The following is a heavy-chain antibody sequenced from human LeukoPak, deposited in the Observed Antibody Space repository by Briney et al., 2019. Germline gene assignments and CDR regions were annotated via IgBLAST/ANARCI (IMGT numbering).Heavy chain of an antibody. J-gene: IGHJ3*02. D-gene: IGHD4-17*01. V-gene: IGHV3-66*04. CDR3: ARHLSGDDI. CDR2: IYSGGST. Sequence: GGSLRLSCAASGFTFSSYAMSWVRQAPGKGLEWVSIIYSGGSTYYADSVKGRFTISRDNSKNTLYLQMNSLRAEDTAVYYCARHLSGDDIWGQGTMVTVSS. CDR1: GFTFSSYA.